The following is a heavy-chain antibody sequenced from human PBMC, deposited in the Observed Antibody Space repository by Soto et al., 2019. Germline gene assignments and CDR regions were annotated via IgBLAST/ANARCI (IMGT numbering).Heavy chain of an antibody. CDR1: GFTFSSYV. CDR3: AKDGLGSCTGGTCYGSDY. Sequence: EVQLLESGGNLVQPGGSLRLSCAASGFTFSSYVMSWVRQAPGKGLEWVSTISGSGASIYDADSVKGRFTISRDNSKNTVYLQMNSLRAEDXAVYYCAKDGLGSCTGGTCYGSDYWGQGTLVTVSS. V-gene: IGHV3-23*01. D-gene: IGHD2-15*01. CDR2: ISGSGASI. J-gene: IGHJ4*02.